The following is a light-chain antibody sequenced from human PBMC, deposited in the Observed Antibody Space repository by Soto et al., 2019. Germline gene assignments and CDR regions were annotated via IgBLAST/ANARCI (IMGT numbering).Light chain of an antibody. CDR2: EAS. Sequence: DIQVTQSPSTLSASVGDRVTITCRASQSISRWLAWYQQKPGTAPKLLIYEASTLESGVASRFSGSRSGTEFTLAVSSLQPDDFATYYCQQYNDSFPYTFGQGTKLEIK. CDR1: QSISRW. J-gene: IGKJ2*01. CDR3: QQYNDSFPYT. V-gene: IGKV1-5*03.